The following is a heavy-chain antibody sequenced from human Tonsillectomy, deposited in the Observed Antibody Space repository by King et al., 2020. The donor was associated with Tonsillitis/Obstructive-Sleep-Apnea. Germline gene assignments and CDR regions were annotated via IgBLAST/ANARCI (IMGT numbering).Heavy chain of an antibody. J-gene: IGHJ6*03. V-gene: IGHV4-39*01. CDR1: VGSISDPSYY. D-gene: IGHD5-24*01. CDR3: ARHSEGDVSKKYYYDHMDV. CDR2: IYHSGDT. Sequence: QLQESGPGLVKPSETLSLTCTVSVGSISDPSYYWGWIRQPPGKALEWIGTIYHSGDTYYNPSLESRVTISVDTSKNQFSLKLSSVTAADTAVYFCARHSEGDVSKKYYYDHMDVWGKGTTVTVSS.